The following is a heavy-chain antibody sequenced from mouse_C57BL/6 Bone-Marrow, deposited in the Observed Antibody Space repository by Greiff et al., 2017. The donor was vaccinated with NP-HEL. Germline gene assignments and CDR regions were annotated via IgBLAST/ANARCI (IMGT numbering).Heavy chain of an antibody. CDR2: IDPVDGDT. J-gene: IGHJ2*01. CDR1: GFNIKDYY. V-gene: IGHV14-1*01. CDR3: TTDYYGSSSLDN. Sequence: EVQLQQSEAELVRPGASVKLSCPASGFNIKDYYMHWVKPRPVQGLEWIGRIDPVDGDTEYAPKFQGKATRTADTSSNTAYRQHSSLTSEDTAVYYCTTDYYGSSSLDNWGQGTTLTVSS. D-gene: IGHD1-1*01.